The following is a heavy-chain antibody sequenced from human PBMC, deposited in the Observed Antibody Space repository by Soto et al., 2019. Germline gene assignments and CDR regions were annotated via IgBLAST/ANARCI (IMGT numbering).Heavy chain of an antibody. CDR1: GYSFTSYW. J-gene: IGHJ6*02. CDR3: ARPRYPGRGYYGMDV. D-gene: IGHD2-15*01. Sequence: GESLKISCKGSGYSFTSYWIGWARQMPGKGLEWMGIIYPGDSDTRYSPSFQGQVTISADKSISTAYLQWSSLKASDTAMYYWARPRYPGRGYYGMDVWGQGTTITVSS. CDR2: IYPGDSDT. V-gene: IGHV5-51*01.